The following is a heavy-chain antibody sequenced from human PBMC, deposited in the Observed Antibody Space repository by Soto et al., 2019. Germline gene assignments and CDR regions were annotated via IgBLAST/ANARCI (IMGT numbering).Heavy chain of an antibody. CDR3: AREAAAPYYYYGMDV. J-gene: IGHJ6*02. V-gene: IGHV4-31*03. D-gene: IGHD6-13*01. CDR1: GGSISSGGYF. CDR2: IYYSGST. Sequence: QVQLQESGPGLVKPSQTLSLTCTVSGGSISSGGYFWSWIRQHPGKGLEWIGFIYYSGSTYYNPSLKSRVTISVDTSKNQFSLKLSSVTAADTAVYYCAREAAAPYYYYGMDVWGQGTTVTVSS.